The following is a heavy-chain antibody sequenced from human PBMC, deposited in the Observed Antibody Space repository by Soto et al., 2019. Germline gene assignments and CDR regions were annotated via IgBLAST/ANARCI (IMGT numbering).Heavy chain of an antibody. CDR3: TQGAHSHFESWGQGPRVNVYYG. CDR2: VYPSDSDV. D-gene: IGHD3-9*01. J-gene: IGHJ6*01. V-gene: IGHV5-51*01. Sequence: VESLKISCQGTGYRFSSSVVCFVRQKPGKGLEWLGNVYPSDSDVRYSPAFECQVTISADNSINTVYLQLLNLKASDTAIYYCTQGAHSHFESWGQGPRVNVYYG. CDR1: GYRFSSSV.